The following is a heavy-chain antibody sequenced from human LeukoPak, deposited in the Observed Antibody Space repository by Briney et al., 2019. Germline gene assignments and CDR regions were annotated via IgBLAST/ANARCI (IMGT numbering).Heavy chain of an antibody. CDR2: ISYDGSNK. CDR1: GFTFSYYA. V-gene: IGHV3-30-3*01. Sequence: GSLRLSCVASGFTFSYYAMHWVRQAPGKGPEWVAVISYDGSNKYYADSVKGRFTISRDNSKNTLHLQMNSLRAEDTAVYYCARYYDSSGIFDYWGQGTLVTVSS. J-gene: IGHJ4*02. CDR3: ARYYDSSGIFDY. D-gene: IGHD3-22*01.